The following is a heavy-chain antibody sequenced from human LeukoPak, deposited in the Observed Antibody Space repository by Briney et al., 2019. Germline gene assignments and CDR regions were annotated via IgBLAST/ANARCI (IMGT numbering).Heavy chain of an antibody. CDR2: IYYSGST. CDR3: ARVALGLKDQTNYYYDSSGYYPLRWFDP. J-gene: IGHJ5*02. CDR1: GGSISSYY. Sequence: SETLSLTCSVSGGSISSYYWSWIRQPPGKGLEWIGYIYYSGSTNYNPSLKSRVTISVDTSKNQFSLKLSSVTAADTAVYYCARVALGLKDQTNYYYDSSGYYPLRWFDPWGQGTLVTVSS. D-gene: IGHD3-22*01. V-gene: IGHV4-59*01.